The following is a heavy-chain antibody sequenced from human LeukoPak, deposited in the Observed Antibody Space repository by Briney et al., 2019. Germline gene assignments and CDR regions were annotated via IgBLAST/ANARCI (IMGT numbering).Heavy chain of an antibody. CDR2: ISAYNGNT. CDR3: ARGDYDILTGYYHYFDY. D-gene: IGHD3-9*01. CDR1: GYTFTSYG. J-gene: IGHJ4*02. Sequence: ASVKVSCKASGYTFTSYGISWVRQAPGQGLEWMGWISAYNGNTNYAQKLQGRVTMTTDTSTSTAYMELRSLGSDDTAVYYCARGDYDILTGYYHYFDYWGQGTLVTVSS. V-gene: IGHV1-18*01.